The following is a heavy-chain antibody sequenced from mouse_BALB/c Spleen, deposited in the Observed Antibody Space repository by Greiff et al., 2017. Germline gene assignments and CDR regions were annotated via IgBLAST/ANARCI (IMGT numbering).Heavy chain of an antibody. CDR3: ARWGEGPEFAY. J-gene: IGHJ3*01. CDR1: GYTFTDYW. Sequence: QVQLQQPGAELVMPGASVKMSCKASGYTFTDYWMHWVKQRPGQGLEWIGAIDTSDSYTSYNQKFKGKATLTVDESSSTAYMQLSSLTSEDSAVYDCARWGEGPEFAYWGQGTLVTVSA. V-gene: IGHV1-69*01. CDR2: IDTSDSYT. D-gene: IGHD3-3*01.